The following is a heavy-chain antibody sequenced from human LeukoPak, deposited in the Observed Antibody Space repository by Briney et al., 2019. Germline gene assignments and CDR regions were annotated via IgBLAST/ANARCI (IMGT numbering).Heavy chain of an antibody. D-gene: IGHD5-12*01. CDR3: AKEQYSGYDEVV. J-gene: IGHJ4*02. Sequence: GGSLSLSCAASGFTFSTNGLHRHRQAPGKGLEWVSAINGSGGNTYYADSVKGRFTISRDNSKNTLYLQMNSLRAEDTAVYYCAKEQYSGYDEVVWGQGTLVTVSS. CDR2: INGSGGNT. V-gene: IGHV3-23*01. CDR1: GFTFSTNG.